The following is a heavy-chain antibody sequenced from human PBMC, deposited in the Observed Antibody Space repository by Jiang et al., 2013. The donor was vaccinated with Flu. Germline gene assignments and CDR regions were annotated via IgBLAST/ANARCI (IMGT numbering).Heavy chain of an antibody. CDR3: ARYRVVPAAMHYYYYGMDV. D-gene: IGHD2-2*01. CDR2: IDPSDSYT. V-gene: IGHV5-10-1*01. J-gene: IGHJ6*04. CDR1: GYSFTSYW. Sequence: GAEVKKPGESLRISCKGSGYSFTSYWISWVRQMPGKGLEWMGRIDPSDSYTNYSPSFQGHVTISADKSISTAYLQWSSLKASDTAMYYCARYRVVPAAMHYYYYGMDVWGKGTTVTVSS.